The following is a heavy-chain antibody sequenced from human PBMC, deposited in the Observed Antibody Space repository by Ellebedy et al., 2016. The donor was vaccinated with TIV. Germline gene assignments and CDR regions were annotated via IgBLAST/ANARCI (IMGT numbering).Heavy chain of an antibody. V-gene: IGHV3-7*01. J-gene: IGHJ5*02. CDR3: ARRGGYGDYAVQINSWFDR. CDR1: GFSFRNYW. D-gene: IGHD4-17*01. CDR2: IYQDGSNQ. Sequence: GGSLRLSCVASGFSFRNYWMSWVRQAPGKGLEWVANIYQDGSNQYYVDSVKGRFTISRDNANQSLFPQMNSPRGEDTAVYYCARRGGYGDYAVQINSWFDRWGRGTLVTVSS.